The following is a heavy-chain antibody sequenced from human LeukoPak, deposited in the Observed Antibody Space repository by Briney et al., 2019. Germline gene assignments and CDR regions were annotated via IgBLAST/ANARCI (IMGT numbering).Heavy chain of an antibody. Sequence: GGSLRLSCAASGFTFSTYGMSWVRQAPGKGLEWVSTITNSGGSTYYADSVKRRFTVSRDNSKNTLYLHMNSLRVDDTAVYYCTKPGWHDSGWFDCWGQGTLVTVSS. J-gene: IGHJ4*02. CDR1: GFTFSTYG. CDR2: ITNSGGST. D-gene: IGHD6-19*01. V-gene: IGHV3-23*01. CDR3: TKPGWHDSGWFDC.